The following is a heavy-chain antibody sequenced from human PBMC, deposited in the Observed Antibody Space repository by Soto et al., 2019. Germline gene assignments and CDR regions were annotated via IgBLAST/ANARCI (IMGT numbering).Heavy chain of an antibody. CDR1: GGSFSGYY. CDR3: ATLGANYYDSSGYYGDYTNHAFDI. J-gene: IGHJ3*02. Sequence: PSETLSLTCAVYGGSFSGYYWSWIRQPPGKGLEWIGEINHSGSTNYNPSLKSRVTISVDTSKNQFSLKLSSVTAADTAVYYCATLGANYYDSSGYYGDYTNHAFDIWGQGTMVTVSS. V-gene: IGHV4-34*01. D-gene: IGHD3-22*01. CDR2: INHSGST.